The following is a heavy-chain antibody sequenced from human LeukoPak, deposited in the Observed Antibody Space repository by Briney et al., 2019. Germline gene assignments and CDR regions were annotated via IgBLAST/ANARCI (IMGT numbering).Heavy chain of an antibody. CDR3: ARGRSNYYGMYV. CDR2: IYYNGNT. D-gene: IGHD1-26*01. CDR1: DGSINSYY. J-gene: IGHJ6*02. Sequence: SETLSLTCSVSDGSINSYYWNWIRRPPGKGLEWIGYIYYNGNTNYSPSLKSRVTMSVDTSKNLFSLKVSSVTAADTAVYYCARGRSNYYGMYVWGQGTTVTVSS. V-gene: IGHV4-59*01.